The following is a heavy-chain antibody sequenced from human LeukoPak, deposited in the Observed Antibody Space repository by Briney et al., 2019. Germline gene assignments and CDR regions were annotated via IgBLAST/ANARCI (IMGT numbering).Heavy chain of an antibody. V-gene: IGHV4-34*01. CDR3: ALETIAGGGLEVEF. J-gene: IGHJ4*02. D-gene: IGHD3/OR15-3a*01. CDR1: GGSFSGYY. CDR2: INHSGST. Sequence: SETLSLTCAVYGGSFSGYYWSWIRQPPGKGLEWIGEINHSGSTNYNPSLKSRVTISVDSSKNHLSLKLRSVTAADTAIYYCALETIAGGGLEVEFWGQGTLVTVSS.